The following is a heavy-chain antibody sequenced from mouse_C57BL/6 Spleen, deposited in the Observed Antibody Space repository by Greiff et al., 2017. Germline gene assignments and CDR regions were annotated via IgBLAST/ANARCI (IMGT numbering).Heavy chain of an antibody. D-gene: IGHD4-1*01. CDR3: AREAGTGLYYFDD. V-gene: IGHV1-85*01. J-gene: IGHJ2*01. CDR1: GYTFTSYD. CDR2: IYPRDGST. Sequence: VKLMESGPELVKPGASVKLSCKASGYTFTSYDINWVKQRPGQGLEWIGWIYPRDGSTKYNEKFKGKATLTGDSSSSTAYMELHSLTSEDSAVYFCAREAGTGLYYFDDWGQGTTLTVSS.